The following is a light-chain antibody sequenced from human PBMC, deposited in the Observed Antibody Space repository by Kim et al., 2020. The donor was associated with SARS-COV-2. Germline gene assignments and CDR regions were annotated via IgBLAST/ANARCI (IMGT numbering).Light chain of an antibody. J-gene: IGLJ2*01. V-gene: IGLV3-19*01. CDR2: GKN. Sequence: VALGQTVRITCQGDRLRSYYATWFQQKQGQAPILVIYGKNNRPSGIPDRFSGSSSGNTASLTITGTQAGDEADYYCSSRDSNDNVVFGGGTKLTVL. CDR1: RLRSYY. CDR3: SSRDSNDNVV.